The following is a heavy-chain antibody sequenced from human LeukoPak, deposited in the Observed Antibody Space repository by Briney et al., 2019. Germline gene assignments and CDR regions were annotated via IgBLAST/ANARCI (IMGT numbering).Heavy chain of an antibody. J-gene: IGHJ4*02. CDR3: ARVLAEYYGSGSYYIDY. CDR1: GYTFTAYY. Sequence: ASVKVPCKASGYTFTAYYIHWVRQAPGQGLEWTGWINPNSGGTNYAQKFQGRVTMTRDTSISTAYMELSRLRSDDTAVYYCARVLAEYYGSGSYYIDYWGQGTLVTVSS. V-gene: IGHV1-2*02. CDR2: INPNSGGT. D-gene: IGHD3-10*01.